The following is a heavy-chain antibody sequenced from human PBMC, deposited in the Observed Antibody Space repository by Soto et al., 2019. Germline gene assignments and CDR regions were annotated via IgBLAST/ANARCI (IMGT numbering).Heavy chain of an antibody. V-gene: IGHV3-30-3*01. CDR2: ISYDGSNK. Sequence: QVQLVESGGGVVQPGRSLRLSCAASGFTFSSYAMHWVRQAPGKGLEWVAVISYDGSNKYYADSVKGRFTISRDNSKNTLYLQMNSLRAEDTAVYYCARDTHSTTVTNNFDYWGQGTLVTVSS. J-gene: IGHJ4*02. CDR1: GFTFSSYA. D-gene: IGHD4-17*01. CDR3: ARDTHSTTVTNNFDY.